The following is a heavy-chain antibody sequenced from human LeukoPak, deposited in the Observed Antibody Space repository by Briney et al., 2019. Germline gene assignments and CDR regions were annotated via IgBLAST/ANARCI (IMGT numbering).Heavy chain of an antibody. CDR2: ISSNGGST. CDR1: GFTFSSYA. J-gene: IGHJ3*02. V-gene: IGHV3-64*01. Sequence: GGSLRLSCAASGFTFSSYAMHWVRQAPGKGLEYVSAISSNGGSTYYANSVKGRFTISRDNSKNTLYLQMGSLRAEDMAVYYCARVGDRGAFDIWGQGTMVTVSS. D-gene: IGHD4-17*01. CDR3: ARVGDRGAFDI.